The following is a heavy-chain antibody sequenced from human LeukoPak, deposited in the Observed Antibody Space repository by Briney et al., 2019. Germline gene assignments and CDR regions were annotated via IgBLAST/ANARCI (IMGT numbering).Heavy chain of an antibody. CDR2: ISSDTSYI. CDR3: ARDRHSSGCLDY. V-gene: IGHV3-21*06. J-gene: IGHJ4*02. D-gene: IGHD3-22*01. Sequence: GGSLRLCCAASGFTFSSYSMNWVRQAPGKGLEWVSSISSDTSYIYYADSVKGRFTISRDNAKNSLYLQMNSLRAEDTAVYYCARDRHSSGCLDYWGQGTLVTVSS. CDR1: GFTFSSYS.